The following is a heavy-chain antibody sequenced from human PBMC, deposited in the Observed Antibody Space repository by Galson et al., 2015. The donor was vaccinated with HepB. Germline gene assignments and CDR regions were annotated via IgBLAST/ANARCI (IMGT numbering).Heavy chain of an antibody. Sequence: SETLSLTCTVSGGSISSYYWSWIRQPPGKGLEWIGYIYYSGSTNYNPSLKSRVTISVDTSKNQFSLKLSSVTAADTAVYYCARDHSSGRPYYYYGMDVWGQGTTVTVSS. CDR1: GGSISSYY. J-gene: IGHJ6*02. CDR2: IYYSGST. V-gene: IGHV4-59*01. CDR3: ARDHSSGRPYYYYGMDV. D-gene: IGHD3-22*01.